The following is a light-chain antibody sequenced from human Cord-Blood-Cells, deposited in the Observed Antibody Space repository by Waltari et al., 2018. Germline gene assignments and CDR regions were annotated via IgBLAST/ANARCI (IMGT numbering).Light chain of an antibody. CDR3: QQSYSTPFT. Sequence: DIQMTQSPSSLSASVGDRVTITCRASQSISSYLNWYQQKPGKAPKLLIYAASSLQSGGPSRFSVSGSGTDFTLTISSLQPEDFATYYCQQSYSTPFTFGPGTKVDIK. CDR1: QSISSY. V-gene: IGKV1-39*01. CDR2: AAS. J-gene: IGKJ3*01.